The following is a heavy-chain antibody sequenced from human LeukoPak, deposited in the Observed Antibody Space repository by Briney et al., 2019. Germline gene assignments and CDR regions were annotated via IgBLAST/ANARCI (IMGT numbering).Heavy chain of an antibody. CDR2: ISYDGSNK. Sequence: GGSLRLSCAASGFTFSSYGMHWVRQAPGKGLEWVAVISYDGSNKYYADSVKCRFTISRDNSKNTLYLQMNSLRAEDTAVYYCAKGDVDTAMVRGYWGQGTLVTVSS. V-gene: IGHV3-30*18. J-gene: IGHJ4*02. CDR3: AKGDVDTAMVRGY. D-gene: IGHD5-18*01. CDR1: GFTFSSYG.